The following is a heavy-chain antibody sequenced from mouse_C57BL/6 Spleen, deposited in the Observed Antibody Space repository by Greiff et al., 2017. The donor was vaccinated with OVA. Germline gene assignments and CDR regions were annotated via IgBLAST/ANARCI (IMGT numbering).Heavy chain of an antibody. CDR3: TRGYDYDWAWFAY. D-gene: IGHD2-4*01. CDR1: GYTFTSYW. CDR2: IYPGNSDT. Sequence: EVQLQQSGTVLARPGASVKMSCKTSGYTFTSYWMHWVKQRPGQGLEWIGAIYPGNSDTSYNQKFKGQAKLTAVTSASTAYMELSSLTNEDAAVYYCTRGYDYDWAWFAYWGKGTLVTVSA. V-gene: IGHV1-5*01. J-gene: IGHJ3*01.